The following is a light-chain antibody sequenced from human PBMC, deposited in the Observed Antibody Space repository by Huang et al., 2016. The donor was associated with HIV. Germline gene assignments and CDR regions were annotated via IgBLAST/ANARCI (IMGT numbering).Light chain of an antibody. J-gene: IGKJ4*01. CDR3: QHLYT. CDR1: QAIGTY. Sequence: IQLTQSPSSLSASVGDRVTITCRANQAIGTYLAWYQQTPGKAPELLLNSSSTLRSGVPSRFSGGGSGTDVTLTITSLQPEDFASYSCQHLYTFGGGTKVEIK. CDR2: SSS. V-gene: IGKV1-9*01.